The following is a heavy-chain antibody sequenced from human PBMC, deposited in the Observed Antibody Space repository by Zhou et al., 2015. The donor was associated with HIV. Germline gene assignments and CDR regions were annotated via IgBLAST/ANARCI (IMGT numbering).Heavy chain of an antibody. V-gene: IGHV1-46*01. CDR3: VGEVRSEXRFDY. D-gene: IGHD3-3*01. Sequence: QVQLVQSGAEVKKPGASVKVSCKASGYTFTSYYMHWVRQAPGQGLEWMGIINPSGGSTSYAQKFQGRVTMTRDTSISTAYMELNSLTSDDTAVYYCVGEVRSEXRFDYWGREPWSPSPQ. CDR1: GYTFTSYY. J-gene: IGHJ4*02. CDR2: INPSGGST.